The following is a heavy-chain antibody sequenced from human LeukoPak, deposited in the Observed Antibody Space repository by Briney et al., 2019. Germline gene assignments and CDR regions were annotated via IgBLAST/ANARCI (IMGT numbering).Heavy chain of an antibody. Sequence: GGSLRLSCAASGFTFSSYEMNWVRQAPGKGLEWVSYISSSGSTIYYADSVRGRFTISRDNAKNSLYLQMNSLRAEDTAVYYCAAHIGVVTAGRISDYWGQGTLVTVSS. D-gene: IGHD2-21*02. J-gene: IGHJ4*02. CDR1: GFTFSSYE. CDR2: ISSSGSTI. CDR3: AAHIGVVTAGRISDY. V-gene: IGHV3-48*03.